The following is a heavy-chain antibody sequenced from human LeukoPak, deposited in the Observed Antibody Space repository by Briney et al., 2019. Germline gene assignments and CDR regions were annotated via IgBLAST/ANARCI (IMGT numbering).Heavy chain of an antibody. CDR1: GFTFSRYW. CDR2: IKEDGSEK. V-gene: IGHV3-7*01. D-gene: IGHD7-27*01. Sequence: TGGSLRLSCAASGFTFSRYWMSWVRQAPGKGLEWVANIKEDGSEKYYVDSVKGRFTISRDNAKNSLYLQMHTLRAEDTAVYYCGRDGDGDAFDIWGQGTMVTVSS. J-gene: IGHJ3*02. CDR3: GRDGDGDAFDI.